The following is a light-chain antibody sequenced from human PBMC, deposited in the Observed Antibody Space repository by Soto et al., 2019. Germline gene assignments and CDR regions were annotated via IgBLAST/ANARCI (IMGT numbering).Light chain of an antibody. Sequence: QAVVTQPPSVSGAPGQRVTISCTGSTSNIGAGYDVHWYQQLPGTAPKVFIYTNSNRPSGVPDRFSGSKSGSSASLAITGLQAEDEADYYCQSYDGSLSGWVFGGGTKLTVL. J-gene: IGLJ3*02. CDR2: TNS. V-gene: IGLV1-40*01. CDR1: TSNIGAGYD. CDR3: QSYDGSLSGWV.